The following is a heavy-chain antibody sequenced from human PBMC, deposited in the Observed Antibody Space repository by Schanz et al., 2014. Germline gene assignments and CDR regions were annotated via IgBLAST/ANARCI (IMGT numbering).Heavy chain of an antibody. V-gene: IGHV1-2*06. D-gene: IGHD5-12*01. CDR3: AREMLDIVATMDDDAFDI. Sequence: QVQVIQSGPEVKKPGASVKVSCKASGYTFTNHYLHWVRQAPGQGLEWMGRISPSSGGTNYAQNFQGRVTMTKDTSISTAYMEMSRLISDDTAVYYCAREMLDIVATMDDDAFDIWGQGTMVTVSS. CDR1: GYTFTNHY. CDR2: ISPSSGGT. J-gene: IGHJ3*02.